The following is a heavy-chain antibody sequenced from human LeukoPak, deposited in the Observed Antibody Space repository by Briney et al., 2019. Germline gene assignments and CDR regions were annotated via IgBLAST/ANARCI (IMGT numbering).Heavy chain of an antibody. CDR2: IYTSGST. J-gene: IGHJ6*02. CDR3: AREATYYYDSSGYPSDYYYGMDV. Sequence: SETLSLTCTVSGGSISSYYWSWIRQPAGKRLEWIGRIYTSGSTNYNPSLKSRVTMSVDTSKNQFSLKLSSVTAADTAVYYCAREATYYYDSSGYPSDYYYGMDVWGQGTTVTVSS. V-gene: IGHV4-4*07. D-gene: IGHD3-22*01. CDR1: GGSISSYY.